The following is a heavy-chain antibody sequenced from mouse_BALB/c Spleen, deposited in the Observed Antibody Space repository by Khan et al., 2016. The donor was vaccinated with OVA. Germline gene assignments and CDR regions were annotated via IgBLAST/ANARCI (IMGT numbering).Heavy chain of an antibody. V-gene: IGHV5-17*02. J-gene: IGHJ2*01. CDR2: VSGDSDTI. Sequence: DVHLVESGGGLVQPGGSRKLSCAASGFTFSSYGMHWVRQAPEKGLEWVAYVSGDSDTIFYADTVKGRFTISRDNPKNTLFLQMTSLKSEDTASYYCATSYFYGYYFDYWGPGTTLTVSS. D-gene: IGHD1-1*01. CDR1: GFTFSSYG. CDR3: ATSYFYGYYFDY.